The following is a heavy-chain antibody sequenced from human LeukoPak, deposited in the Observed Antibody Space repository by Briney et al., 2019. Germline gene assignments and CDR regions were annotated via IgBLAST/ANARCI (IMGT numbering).Heavy chain of an antibody. CDR3: ARDLGYCSGDVCYPAWFDP. CDR2: ISWDGGST. V-gene: IGHV3-43*01. CDR1: GFTFDDYT. Sequence: GGSLRLSCAASGFTFDDYTMHWVRQAPGKGLEWVSLISWDGGSTYYADSVKGRFTISRDNAKNSLYLQMNNLRAEDTAVYYCARDLGYCSGDVCYPAWFDPWGQGTLVTVSS. D-gene: IGHD2-15*01. J-gene: IGHJ5*02.